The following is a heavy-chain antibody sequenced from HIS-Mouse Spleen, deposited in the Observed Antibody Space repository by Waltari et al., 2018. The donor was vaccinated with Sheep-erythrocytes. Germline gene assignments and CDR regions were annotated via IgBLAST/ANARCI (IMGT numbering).Heavy chain of an antibody. Sequence: QVQLVQSGAEVKKPGSSVKFSCRASGGTFSSYAISGVRQAPGQGLGWMGRIIPILGIANYAQKFQGRVTITADKSTSTAYMELSSLRSEDTAVYYCAQTGATTPHFDYWGQGTLVTVSS. V-gene: IGHV1-69*04. CDR1: GGTFSSYA. CDR2: IIPILGIA. J-gene: IGHJ4*02. CDR3: AQTGATTPHFDY. D-gene: IGHD1-26*01.